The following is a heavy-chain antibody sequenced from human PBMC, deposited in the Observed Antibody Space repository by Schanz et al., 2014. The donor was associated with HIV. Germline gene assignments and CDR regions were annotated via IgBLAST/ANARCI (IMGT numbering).Heavy chain of an antibody. Sequence: QVQLQESGPGLVKPSETLSLICTVSGGSISSYYWSWIRQPPGKGLEWIGNMYYSGSTNYNPSLKSRVTISVDTSKNQFSLKLTSVTAADTAVYYCARGRYSGSYYNYWGQGTLVTVSS. D-gene: IGHD1-26*01. J-gene: IGHJ4*02. CDR2: MYYSGST. CDR1: GGSISSYY. V-gene: IGHV4-59*01. CDR3: ARGRYSGSYYNY.